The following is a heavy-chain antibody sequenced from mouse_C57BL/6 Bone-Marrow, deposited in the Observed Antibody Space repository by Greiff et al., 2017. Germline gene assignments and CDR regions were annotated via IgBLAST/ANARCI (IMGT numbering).Heavy chain of an antibody. CDR2: INPSNGGT. D-gene: IGHD4-1*01. CDR3: AREGRLGPWFAY. V-gene: IGHV1-53*01. CDR1: GYTFTSYW. Sequence: QVQLKQPGTELVKPGASVKLSCKASGYTFTSYWMHWVKQRPGQGLEWIGNINPSNGGTNYNEKFKSKATLTVDKSSSTAYMQLSSLTSEDSAVYYCAREGRLGPWFAYWGQGTLVTVSA. J-gene: IGHJ3*01.